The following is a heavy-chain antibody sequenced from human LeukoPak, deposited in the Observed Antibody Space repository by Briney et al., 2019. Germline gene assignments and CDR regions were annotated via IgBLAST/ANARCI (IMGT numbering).Heavy chain of an antibody. V-gene: IGHV2-5*02. CDR3: AQTAFGSGPETRYDTH. CDR1: GFSLNTRGVG. J-gene: IGHJ4*02. Sequence: ESGPTLVKPTQTLTLTCTFSGFSLNTRGVGVGWIRQPPGKALEWLTLVYWDDDKRYSTSLKNRLTISKDTSKNQVVLQMTNMAPVDTATYYCAQTAFGSGPETRYDTHWGQGILVTVSS. D-gene: IGHD3-10*01. CDR2: VYWDDDK.